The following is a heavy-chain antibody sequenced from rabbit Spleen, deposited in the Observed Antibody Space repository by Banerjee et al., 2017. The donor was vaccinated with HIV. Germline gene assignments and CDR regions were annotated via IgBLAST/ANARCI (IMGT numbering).Heavy chain of an antibody. J-gene: IGHJ4*01. CDR2: IYADRSGST. Sequence: QSLEESGGDLVKPEGSLTLTCTASGFSFSSSYYMCWVRQAPGKGLECIACIYADRSGSTWYASWAKGRFTISKTSSTTVTLQMTSLTAADTATYFCARLFIGAGSDWMWGPGTLVTVS. D-gene: IGHD3-1*01. CDR3: ARLFIGAGSDWM. V-gene: IGHV1S40*01. CDR1: GFSFSSSYY.